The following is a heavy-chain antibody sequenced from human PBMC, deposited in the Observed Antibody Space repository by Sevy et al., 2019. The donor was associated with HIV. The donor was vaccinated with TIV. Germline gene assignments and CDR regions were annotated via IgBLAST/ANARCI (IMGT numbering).Heavy chain of an antibody. CDR1: GFTFRSYW. CDR3: ARDCSSTSCLWGMDV. J-gene: IGHJ6*02. Sequence: GGSLRLSCVASGFTFRSYWMSWVRQAPGKGLEWVANIKLDGSEKYYVDSVKGGFTISRDNAKNSLYLQMNSLRAEDTAVYYCARDCSSTSCLWGMDVWGQGTTVTVSS. CDR2: IKLDGSEK. D-gene: IGHD2-2*01. V-gene: IGHV3-7*03.